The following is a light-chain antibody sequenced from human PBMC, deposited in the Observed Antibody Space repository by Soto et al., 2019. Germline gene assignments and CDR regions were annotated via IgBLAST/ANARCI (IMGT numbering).Light chain of an antibody. V-gene: IGKV1-9*01. Sequence: DIQLTQSPSFLSASVGDRVTITCRASQGISRYLAWYQQRPGKAPKLLIYTATTLQDGVPSRFSGTGSGTEFPLPTGSLRPKDFAPYYCQQINSYPRTFGQGTKVEIK. CDR1: QGISRY. CDR3: QQINSYPRT. J-gene: IGKJ1*01. CDR2: TAT.